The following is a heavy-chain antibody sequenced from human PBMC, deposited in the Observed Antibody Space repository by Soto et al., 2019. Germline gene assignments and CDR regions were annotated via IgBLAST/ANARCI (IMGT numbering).Heavy chain of an antibody. CDR2: INHSGST. V-gene: IGHV4-34*01. D-gene: IGHD3-10*01. CDR3: ARAYYYGSGTRRWFDP. Sequence: PWETLSLTCAVYGGSFMGYYWSWVLQPPGKGLEWIGEINHSGSTNYNPSLKSRVTISVDTSKNQFSLKLSSVTAADTAVYYCARAYYYGSGTRRWFDPWGQGTLVTVSS. J-gene: IGHJ5*02. CDR1: GGSFMGYY.